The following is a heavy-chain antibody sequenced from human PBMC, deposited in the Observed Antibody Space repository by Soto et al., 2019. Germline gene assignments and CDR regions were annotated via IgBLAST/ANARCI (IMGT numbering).Heavy chain of an antibody. J-gene: IGHJ4*02. D-gene: IGHD3-10*01. CDR3: AKAKRRDGNTSGVDFDY. V-gene: IGHV3-43*01. Sequence: EVELVESGGAVVQPGGSLRLSCAASGFSSGDYNIHWVRQGPGRGLEWVSLITWDGGTTYYANSVKGRFTISKDTGKNSVYLQRDSLRSEDIALYYCAKAKRRDGNTSGVDFDYWGQGTLVTVSS. CDR2: ITWDGGTT. CDR1: GFSSGDYN.